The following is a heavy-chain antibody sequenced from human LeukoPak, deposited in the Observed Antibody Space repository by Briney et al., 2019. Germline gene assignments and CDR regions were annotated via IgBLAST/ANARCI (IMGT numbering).Heavy chain of an antibody. CDR3: ARAPPFFDFWSGYPFDY. CDR2: ISAYNGNT. D-gene: IGHD3-3*01. J-gene: IGHJ4*02. CDR1: GYTFTSYG. V-gene: IGHV1-18*01. Sequence: ASVKVSCKASGYTFTSYGISWVRQAPGQGLEWVGWISAYNGNTNYAQKLQGRVTMTTDTSTSTAYMELRSLRSDDTAVYCCARAPPFFDFWSGYPFDYWGQGTLVTVSS.